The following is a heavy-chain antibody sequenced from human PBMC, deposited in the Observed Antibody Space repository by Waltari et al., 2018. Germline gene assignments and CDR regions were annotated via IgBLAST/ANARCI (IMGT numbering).Heavy chain of an antibody. CDR2: MNPNSGGT. J-gene: IGHJ4*02. D-gene: IGHD2-8*01. CDR3: ARYGALDF. CDR1: GYIFIDHY. Sequence: QVHLVQSGTEVKKPGASMRVSCKASGYIFIDHYIHWVRQAPGQGLEWMGWMNPNSGGTNYAQKFQGRVTMTRDTATSTAYMELTRLTSDDTAIYYCARYGALDFWGQGSLVTVSS. V-gene: IGHV1-2*02.